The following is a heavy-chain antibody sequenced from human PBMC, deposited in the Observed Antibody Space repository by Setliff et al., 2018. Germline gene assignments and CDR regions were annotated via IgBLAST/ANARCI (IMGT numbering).Heavy chain of an antibody. CDR2: INHSGCT. V-gene: IGHV4-34*01. J-gene: IGHJ4*02. CDR3: RFWSGYYKNDY. Sequence: LSLTCTVYGGSFRDYYWGWVRQPPGKGLEWIGEINHSGCTNYIPSLKSRLTISVDTSKNQFSLKLSSVTAADTAMYYCRFWSGYYKNDYWGQGTLVTVSS. D-gene: IGHD3-3*01. CDR1: GGSFRDYY.